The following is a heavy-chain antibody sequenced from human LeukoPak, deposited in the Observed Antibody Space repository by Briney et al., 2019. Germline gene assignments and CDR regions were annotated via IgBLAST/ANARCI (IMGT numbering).Heavy chain of an antibody. CDR1: GVSLNSGGHH. CDR3: ARASRLGELSLGY. CDR2: IYYTGTP. Sequence: SQTLSLTCTVSGVSLNSGGHHWRWIRQHPGKGLEWIGYIYYTGTPYYNPSLKSRLTISLGTSKNQFSLMLSSVTAADTAVYYCARASRLGELSLGYWGQGTLVTVSS. V-gene: IGHV4-31*03. J-gene: IGHJ4*02. D-gene: IGHD3-16*02.